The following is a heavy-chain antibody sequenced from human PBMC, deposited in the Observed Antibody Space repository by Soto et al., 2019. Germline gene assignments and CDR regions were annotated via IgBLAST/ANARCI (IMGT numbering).Heavy chain of an antibody. J-gene: IGHJ6*01. D-gene: IGHD2-8*02. Sequence: PGDSLKISCKGSGYNFPTYWIGWVRQMPGKGLEWMGNIYPGDSDTTYSPSFQGQVTISADKSISTAYLQWSSLKASDTAIYYCARQLTTGGSRLCGSGVCPIVGGMEVWGKGPRSPSPQ. CDR3: ARQLTTGGSRLCGSGVCPIVGGMEV. V-gene: IGHV5-51*01. CDR1: GYNFPTYW. CDR2: IYPGDSDT.